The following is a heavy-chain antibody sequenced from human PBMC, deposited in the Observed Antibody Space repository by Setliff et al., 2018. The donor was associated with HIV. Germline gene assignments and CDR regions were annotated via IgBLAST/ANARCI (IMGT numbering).Heavy chain of an antibody. Sequence: GGSLRLSCAASGFTFSSYWMSWVRQAPGKGLEWVANIKQDGSEKHYVDSVKGRFTISRDNAKKSLYLQMNSLRAEDTAVYYCARDRGGSSYFDYWGQGTLVTVSS. V-gene: IGHV3-7*01. D-gene: IGHD1-26*01. J-gene: IGHJ4*02. CDR2: IKQDGSEK. CDR1: GFTFSSYW. CDR3: ARDRGGSSYFDY.